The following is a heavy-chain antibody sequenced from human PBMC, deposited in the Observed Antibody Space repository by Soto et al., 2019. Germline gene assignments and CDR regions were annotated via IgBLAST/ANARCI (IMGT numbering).Heavy chain of an antibody. CDR1: GYTFTSYV. CDR2: ISAYNGNT. D-gene: IGHD3-10*01. J-gene: IGHJ4*02. V-gene: IGHV1-18*04. Sequence: ASVKVSCKASGYTFTSYVISWVRQASGQGLEWMGWISAYNGNTNYAQKLQGRVTMTTDTSTSTAYMELRSLRSDDTAVYYCHLWFGELLYLDFLRPILHYWGQGTLVTVSS. CDR3: HLWFGELLYLDFLRPILHY.